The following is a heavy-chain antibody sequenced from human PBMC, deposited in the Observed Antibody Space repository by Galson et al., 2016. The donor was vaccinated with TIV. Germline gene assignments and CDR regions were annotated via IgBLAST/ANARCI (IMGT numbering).Heavy chain of an antibody. CDR1: GFTFSDYY. J-gene: IGHJ4*02. V-gene: IGHV1-46*01. D-gene: IGHD5-18*01. CDR3: ARRYSYGTTSFDY. Sequence: SVKVSCKASGFTFSDYYMHWVRQAPGQGLEWMGIINPSGVGTPVYARKFQGRVTISADESTNTAYMDLSGLRAEDTALYYCARRYSYGTTSFDYWGQGTLVTVSS. CDR2: INPSGVGTP.